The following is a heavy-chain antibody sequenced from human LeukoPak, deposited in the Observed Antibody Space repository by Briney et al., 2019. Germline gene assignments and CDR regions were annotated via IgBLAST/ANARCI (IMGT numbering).Heavy chain of an antibody. Sequence: PGGSLRLSCAASGFTFSTYGMSWVRQAPGKGLEWVSAVSGIGSSTYYADSVKGRFTISRDNSKNTLYLQMNSLRAEDTAVYYCAKVRGGYNGPYYGMDVWGQGTTVTVSS. V-gene: IGHV3-23*01. CDR2: VSGIGSST. CDR3: AKVRGGYNGPYYGMDV. CDR1: GFTFSTYG. D-gene: IGHD5-12*01. J-gene: IGHJ6*02.